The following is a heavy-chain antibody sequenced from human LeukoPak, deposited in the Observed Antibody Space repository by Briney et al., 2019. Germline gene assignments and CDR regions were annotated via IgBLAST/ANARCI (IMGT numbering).Heavy chain of an antibody. D-gene: IGHD6-13*01. Sequence: SETLSLTCTVSGGSISSYYWSWIRQPPGKGLEWIGYIYYSGSTNYNPSLKSRVTISVDTSKNQFSLKLSSVTAADTAVYYCARDIAAAGTGDAFDIWGQGTMVTVSS. CDR1: GGSISSYY. CDR3: ARDIAAAGTGDAFDI. CDR2: IYYSGST. V-gene: IGHV4-59*01. J-gene: IGHJ3*02.